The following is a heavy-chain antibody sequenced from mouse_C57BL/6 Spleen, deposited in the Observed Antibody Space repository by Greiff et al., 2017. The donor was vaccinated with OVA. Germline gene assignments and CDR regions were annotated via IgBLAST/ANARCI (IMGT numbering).Heavy chain of an antibody. CDR1: GFTFSSYA. J-gene: IGHJ4*01. CDR2: ISSGGDYI. V-gene: IGHV5-9-1*02. Sequence: DVQLVESGEGLVKPGGSLKLSCAASGFTFSSYAMSWVRQTPEKRLEWVAYISSGGDYIYYADTVKGRFTISRDNARNTLYLQMSSLKSEDTAMYYCTREDYYSNYGYAMDYWGQGTSVTVSS. CDR3: TREDYYSNYGYAMDY. D-gene: IGHD2-5*01.